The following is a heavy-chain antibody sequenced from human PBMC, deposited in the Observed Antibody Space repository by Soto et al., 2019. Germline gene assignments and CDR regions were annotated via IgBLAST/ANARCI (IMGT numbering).Heavy chain of an antibody. J-gene: IGHJ6*02. V-gene: IGHV3-33*01. CDR3: ARPLVAPVAGPYYYGMDV. Sequence: QIQLVESGGGVVQPGRSLRLSCTASGFTFNSYGFNWVRQAPGKGLEWVAVIWYDGNTKYYAESVKGRFTISRDNLRGTVYLEMNSLTAEDTAVYYCARPLVAPVAGPYYYGMDVWGQGTKVTVSS. CDR1: GFTFNSYG. D-gene: IGHD6-19*01. CDR2: IWYDGNTK.